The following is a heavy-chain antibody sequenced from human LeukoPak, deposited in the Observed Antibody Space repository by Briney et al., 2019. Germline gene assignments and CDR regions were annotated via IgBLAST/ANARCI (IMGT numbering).Heavy chain of an antibody. CDR2: IYPGGLT. V-gene: IGHV3-53*01. D-gene: IGHD2-15*01. CDR1: GFTFSSYG. CDR3: ARFSCSGASCYGLDV. Sequence: GRSLRLSCAASGFTFSSYGMHWVRQTPGRGLEGVSVIYPGGLTYYADSVRGRFTVSRDNSKNSLYLQMNSLRVEDTAVYYCARFSCSGASCYGLDVWGQGTTVIVS. J-gene: IGHJ6*02.